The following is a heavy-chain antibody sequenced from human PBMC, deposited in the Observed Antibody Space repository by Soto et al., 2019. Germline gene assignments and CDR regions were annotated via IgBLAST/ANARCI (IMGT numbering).Heavy chain of an antibody. J-gene: IGHJ3*01. CDR1: GYTFTSYG. CDR2: ISAFNGKT. V-gene: IGHV1-18*01. Sequence: ASVKVSCKASGYTFTSYGISWVRQAPGQGLEWLGWISAFNGKTNYAQRLQGRVTVTTDTSTNTAYMELRSLRSDDTAVYYCARAPFPSAFNLWAQGTMFTAS. CDR3: ARAPFPSAFNL.